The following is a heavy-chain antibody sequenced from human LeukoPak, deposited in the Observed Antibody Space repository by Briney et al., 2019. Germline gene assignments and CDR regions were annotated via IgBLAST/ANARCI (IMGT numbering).Heavy chain of an antibody. CDR3: AKGYTWNNIDY. CDR1: GFTFSSYA. D-gene: IGHD1/OR15-1a*01. V-gene: IGHV3-23*01. J-gene: IGHJ4*02. CDR2: ISASGGST. Sequence: GGSLRLSCAASGFTFSSYAMSWVRQAPGKGLEWVSAISASGGSTYYADSVKGRFTISRGNSKNTLYLQMNSLRAEDTAVYYCAKGYTWNNIDYWGQGTLATVSS.